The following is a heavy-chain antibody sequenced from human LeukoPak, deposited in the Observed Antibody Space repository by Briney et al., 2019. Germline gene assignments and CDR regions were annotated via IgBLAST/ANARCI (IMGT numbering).Heavy chain of an antibody. CDR2: ISWNSGSI. V-gene: IGHV3-9*01. CDR1: GFTFDDYA. J-gene: IGHJ4*02. D-gene: IGHD5-18*01. CDR3: AKDSSPQEIQLWLPN. Sequence: GGSLRLSCAASGFTFDDYAMHWVRQAPGKGLEWVSGISWNSGSIGYADSVKGRFTISRDNAKNSLYLQMNSLRAEDTALYYCAKDSSPQEIQLWLPNWGQGTLVTVSS.